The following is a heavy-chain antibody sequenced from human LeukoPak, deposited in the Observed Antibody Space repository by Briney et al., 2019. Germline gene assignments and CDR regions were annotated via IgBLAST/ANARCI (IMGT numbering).Heavy chain of an antibody. V-gene: IGHV3-66*01. CDR3: ARVLGAPGSY. CDR2: IYTGGNT. J-gene: IGHJ4*02. CDR1: GFTVSTYY. Sequence: GGSLRLSCAASGFTVSTYYMGWVRQAPGKGLECVSVIYTGGNTYYADSVKGRFTVSRDNSKNTVNLQMNSLRAEDTAVYYCARVLGAPGSYWGQGTLVTVSS. D-gene: IGHD1-26*01.